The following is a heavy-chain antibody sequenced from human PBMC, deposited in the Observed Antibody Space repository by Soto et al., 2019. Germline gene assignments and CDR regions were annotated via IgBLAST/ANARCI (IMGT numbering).Heavy chain of an antibody. V-gene: IGHV3-53*01. D-gene: IGHD6-6*01. CDR1: GFSVNSNY. CDR3: AKGPGAGPSIAAY. J-gene: IGHJ4*02. CDR2: IHSGGST. Sequence: GGSPRLSCAASGFSVNSNYMSWVRQAPGKGLEWVSVIHSGGSTFYVDSVKGRFTISRDNSKNTLYLQMNSLRAEDTAVYYCAKGPGAGPSIAAYWGQGTLGTVSS.